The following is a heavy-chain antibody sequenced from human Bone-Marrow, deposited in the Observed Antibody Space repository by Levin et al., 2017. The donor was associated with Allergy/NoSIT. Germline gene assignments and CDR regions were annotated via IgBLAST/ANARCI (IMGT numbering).Heavy chain of an antibody. CDR2: INPNSGGT. J-gene: IGHJ4*02. D-gene: IGHD3-3*01. CDR3: ARDGDTITIFGVVTTNIDY. CDR1: GYTFTGYY. Sequence: ASVKVSCKASGYTFTGYYMHWVRQAPGQGLEWMGWINPNSGGTNYAQKFQGRVTMTRDTSISTAYMELSRLRSDDTAVYYCARDGDTITIFGVVTTNIDYWGQGTLVTVSS. V-gene: IGHV1-2*02.